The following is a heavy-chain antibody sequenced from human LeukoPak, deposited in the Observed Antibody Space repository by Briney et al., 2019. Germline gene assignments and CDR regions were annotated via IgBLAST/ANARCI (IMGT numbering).Heavy chain of an antibody. CDR2: IHYSGST. Sequence: KPSETLSLTCTVSGGSISTYYWSWIRQPPGKGLEWIAYIHYSGSTNYNPSLKSRVTISVDTSKNLFSLRLTSVTAADTAVYYCARHSQHSRDLGSARNFDYWGQGTLVTVSS. CDR1: GGSISTYY. V-gene: IGHV4-59*08. CDR3: ARHSQHSRDLGSARNFDY. J-gene: IGHJ4*02. D-gene: IGHD7-27*01.